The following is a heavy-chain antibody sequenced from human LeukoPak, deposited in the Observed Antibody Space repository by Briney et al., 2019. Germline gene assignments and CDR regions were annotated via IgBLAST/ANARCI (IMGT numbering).Heavy chain of an antibody. CDR1: GYTFINYA. CDR3: ARSSTWANWFDP. D-gene: IGHD6-13*01. CDR2: INTNTGNP. V-gene: IGHV7-4-1*02. Sequence: GPSVKLSRKASGYTFINYAMNWVRQAPGQGLEWRGWINTNTGNPTYAQGFTGRLVFSLDISVTTAYLQISSLKAEDTAVYYCARSSTWANWFDPWGQGTLVTVSS. J-gene: IGHJ5*02.